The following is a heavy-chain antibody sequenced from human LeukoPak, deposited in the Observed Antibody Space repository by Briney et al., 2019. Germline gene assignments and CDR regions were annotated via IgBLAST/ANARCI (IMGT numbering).Heavy chain of an antibody. V-gene: IGHV2-5*01. J-gene: IGHJ4*02. CDR2: IYRNDDK. CDR1: GFSLSTSGVG. D-gene: IGHD3-22*01. CDR3: AHRGFGSSGSVFDY. Sequence: SGPTLVKPTQTLTLTCTFSGFSLSTSGVGVGWIRQPPGKALEWLALIYRNDDKRYSPSLKSRLTITKDTSKNQVVLTMTNMDPVDTATYYCAHRGFGSSGSVFDYWGQGTLVTVSS.